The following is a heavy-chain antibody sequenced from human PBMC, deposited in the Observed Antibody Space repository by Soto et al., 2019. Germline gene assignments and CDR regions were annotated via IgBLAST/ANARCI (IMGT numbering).Heavy chain of an antibody. D-gene: IGHD6-6*01. V-gene: IGHV4-31*03. CDR1: GGSISSGGYY. CDR2: IYYSGST. J-gene: IGHJ6*02. Sequence: PSETLSLTCTVSGGSISSGGYYWSWIRQHPGKGLEWIGYIYYSGSTYYNPSLKSRVTISVDTSKNQFSLKLSPVTAADTAVYYCARDRGIAARPGYYYYGMDVWGQGTTVTVYS. CDR3: ARDRGIAARPGYYYYGMDV.